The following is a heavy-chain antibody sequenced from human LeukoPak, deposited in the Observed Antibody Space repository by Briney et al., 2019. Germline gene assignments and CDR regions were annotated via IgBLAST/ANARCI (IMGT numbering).Heavy chain of an antibody. V-gene: IGHV3-7*01. J-gene: IGHJ4*02. Sequence: GGSLRLSCAVSGFTFSSYWMSWVRQAPGKGLEWVANMKPDGSEKYYVDSVKGRFTISRDSSKNSSYLQMNSLRAEDTAVYYCARDPRQSHLVYTTSDYWGQGTLVTVSS. CDR1: GFTFSSYW. CDR3: ARDPRQSHLVYTTSDY. CDR2: MKPDGSEK. D-gene: IGHD2-2*02.